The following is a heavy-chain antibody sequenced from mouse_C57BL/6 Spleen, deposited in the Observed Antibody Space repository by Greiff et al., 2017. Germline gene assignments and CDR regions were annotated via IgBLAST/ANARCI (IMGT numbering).Heavy chain of an antibody. CDR1: GFTFSDYY. CDR2: ISNGGGST. Sequence: EVNVVESGGGLVQPGGSLKLSCAASGFTFSDYYMYWVRQTPEKRLEWVAYISNGGGSTYYPDTVKGRFTISRDNAKNTLYLQMSRLKSEDTAMYYCESDSGYYAMDYWGQGTSVTVSS. J-gene: IGHJ4*01. CDR3: ESDSGYYAMDY. V-gene: IGHV5-12*01. D-gene: IGHD1-3*01.